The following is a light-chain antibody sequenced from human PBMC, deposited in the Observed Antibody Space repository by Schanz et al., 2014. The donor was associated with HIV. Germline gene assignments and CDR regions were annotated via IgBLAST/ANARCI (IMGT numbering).Light chain of an antibody. V-gene: IGLV1-44*01. CDR1: SSNIGSNT. CDR2: NNN. J-gene: IGLJ2*01. Sequence: QSVLTQPPSASGTPGQRVTISCSGSSSNIGSNTVNWYQQLPGTAPKLLIYNNNQRPSEIPDRFSGSKSGTSASLAISGLQSEDEADYYCISYTRDTVLFGGGTKLTVL. CDR3: ISYTRDTVL.